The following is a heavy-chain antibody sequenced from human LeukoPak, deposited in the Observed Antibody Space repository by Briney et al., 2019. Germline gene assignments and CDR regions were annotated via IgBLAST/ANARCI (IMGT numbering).Heavy chain of an antibody. J-gene: IGHJ4*02. CDR1: GGTFTNYG. D-gene: IGHD2-8*01. Sequence: ASVKVSCKASGGTFTNYGISWVRQAPGQGLEWMGWISAYNGNTNYAQKLQGRVTMTTDTSTNTAYVELRSLRSDDTAVYYCARVGSYCTTISCFDYWGQGTLVTVSS. CDR3: ARVGSYCTTISCFDY. V-gene: IGHV1-18*01. CDR2: ISAYNGNT.